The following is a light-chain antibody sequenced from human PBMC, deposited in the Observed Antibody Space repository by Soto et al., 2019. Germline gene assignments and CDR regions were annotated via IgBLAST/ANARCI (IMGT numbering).Light chain of an antibody. CDR3: HQYGTSPLT. Sequence: EIVLAQSPGIVSLSPGERATLSCRASQTISGTSLAWYQQKPGQAPRLLIYGASSRATGIPDRLTGSGSATDFTLTISRLEPEDFGIYYCHQYGTSPLTFGGGTKVEIK. V-gene: IGKV3-20*01. CDR2: GAS. CDR1: QTISGTS. J-gene: IGKJ4*01.